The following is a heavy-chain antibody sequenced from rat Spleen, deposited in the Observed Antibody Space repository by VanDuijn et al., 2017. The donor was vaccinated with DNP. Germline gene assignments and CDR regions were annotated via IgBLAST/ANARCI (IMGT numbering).Heavy chain of an antibody. CDR2: ISYDDSRT. D-gene: IGHD1-7*01. V-gene: IGHV5S10*01. J-gene: IGHJ2*01. CDR1: GFTFSDYN. CDR3: ATSSYFGYDYGFAY. Sequence: EVQLVESGGGLVQPGRSLRLSCAASGFTFSDYNMAWVRQAPKQGLEWVATISYDDSRTYYRDSVKGRFTISRDNAKSTLYLQTDSLRSEDTATYYCATSSYFGYDYGFAYWGQGVMVTVSS.